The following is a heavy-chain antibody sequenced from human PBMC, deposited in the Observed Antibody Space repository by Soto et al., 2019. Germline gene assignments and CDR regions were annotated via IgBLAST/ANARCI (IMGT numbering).Heavy chain of an antibody. CDR2: IIPILGIA. Sequence: SVKVSCKASGGTFSSYTISWVRQAPGQGLEWMGRIIPILGIANYAQKFQGRVTITADKSTSTAYMELSSLGSEDTAVYYCARDFEYSYGYGYWGQGTLVTVSS. CDR3: ARDFEYSYGYGY. CDR1: GGTFSSYT. J-gene: IGHJ4*02. D-gene: IGHD5-18*01. V-gene: IGHV1-69*04.